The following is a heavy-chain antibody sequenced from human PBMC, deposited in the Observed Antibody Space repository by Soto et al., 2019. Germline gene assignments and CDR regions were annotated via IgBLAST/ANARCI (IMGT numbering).Heavy chain of an antibody. Sequence: GGSLRLSCAASGFTFDEYAMHWVRQPPGKGLEWVSLISWDGSNRYYADSVQGRFTISRDNSKSSLYLEINSLRPEDTALYYCAKDISRGPTKNYDFWSGPDYWGQGTLVTVSS. V-gene: IGHV3-43D*04. D-gene: IGHD3-3*01. CDR1: GFTFDEYA. CDR2: ISWDGSNR. J-gene: IGHJ4*02. CDR3: AKDISRGPTKNYDFWSGPDY.